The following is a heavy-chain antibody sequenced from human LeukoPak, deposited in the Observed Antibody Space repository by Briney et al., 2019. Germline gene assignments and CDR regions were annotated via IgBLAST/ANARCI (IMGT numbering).Heavy chain of an antibody. D-gene: IGHD6-13*01. V-gene: IGHV3-66*01. CDR1: GFTVSSSH. J-gene: IGHJ6*02. Sequence: GGSLRLSCAASGFTVSSSHMSLVRQGPGKGLEWVSVIYTGDNTYYADSVKGRFTISRDNSKNMVYLQMNSLRAEDTAVYYCARTHSSSWYVLPPRGAYYYYGMDVWGQGTTVTVSS. CDR3: ARTHSSSWYVLPPRGAYYYYGMDV. CDR2: IYTGDNT.